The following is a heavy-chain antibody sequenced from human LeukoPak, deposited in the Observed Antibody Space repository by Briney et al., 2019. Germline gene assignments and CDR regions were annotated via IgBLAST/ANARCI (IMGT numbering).Heavy chain of an antibody. V-gene: IGHV3-53*01. CDR2: IYSGGST. CDR1: GFTVSSNY. Sequence: PGGSLRLSCAASGFTVSSNYMSWVRQAPGKGLEWVSVIYSGGSTYYADSVKGRFTISRDNSKNTLYLHMNSLRAEDTAVYYCAKDRATVTHNWFDPWGQGTLVTVSS. J-gene: IGHJ5*02. CDR3: AKDRATVTHNWFDP. D-gene: IGHD4-17*01.